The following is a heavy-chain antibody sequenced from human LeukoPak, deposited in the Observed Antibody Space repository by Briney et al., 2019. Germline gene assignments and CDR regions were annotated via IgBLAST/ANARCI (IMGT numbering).Heavy chain of an antibody. V-gene: IGHV4-38-2*02. Sequence: SETLSLTCTVSGYSISSGYYWGWIRQPPGKGLEWIGSIYHSGSTYYNPSLKSRVTISVDTSKNQFSLKLSSVTAADTAVYYCASSPPSDAFDIWGQGTMVTVSS. CDR2: IYHSGST. J-gene: IGHJ3*02. CDR3: ASSPPSDAFDI. CDR1: GYSISSGYY.